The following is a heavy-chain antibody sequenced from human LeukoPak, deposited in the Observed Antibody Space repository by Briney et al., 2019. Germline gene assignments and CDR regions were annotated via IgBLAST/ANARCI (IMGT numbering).Heavy chain of an antibody. Sequence: PGGSLRLSCAASGFTFSSYTMSWVRQAPGKGLEWVSAISGSGGSTYYADSVKGRFTISRDNSKNTLYLQMNSLRAEDTAVYYCAKGSYSGYDFGYYGMDVWGQGTTVTVSS. V-gene: IGHV3-23*01. D-gene: IGHD5-12*01. CDR1: GFTFSSYT. CDR2: ISGSGGST. J-gene: IGHJ6*02. CDR3: AKGSYSGYDFGYYGMDV.